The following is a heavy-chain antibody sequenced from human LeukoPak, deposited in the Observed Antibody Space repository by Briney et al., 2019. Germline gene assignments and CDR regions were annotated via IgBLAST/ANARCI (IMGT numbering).Heavy chain of an antibody. CDR1: GFTFSSYA. CDR2: ISGSGVRT. J-gene: IGHJ4*02. Sequence: GGSLRLSCAASGFTFSSYAMSWVRQAPGRGLEWVSAISGSGVRTYYADSVKGRFTISRDNSKNTLYVRMNSLRSEDTAVYYCAKDPGPEDYFDYWGQGTLVTVSS. CDR3: AKDPGPEDYFDY. V-gene: IGHV3-23*01.